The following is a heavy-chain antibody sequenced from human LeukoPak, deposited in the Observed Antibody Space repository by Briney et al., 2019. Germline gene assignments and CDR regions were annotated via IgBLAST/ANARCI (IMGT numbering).Heavy chain of an antibody. CDR2: IYYSRST. CDR3: ARVGYDFWSGHPKYYFDY. CDR1: GGSISSYY. J-gene: IGHJ4*02. V-gene: IGHV4-59*01. Sequence: SETLSLTCTVSGGSISSYYWSWIRQPPGKGLEWIGYIYYSRSTNYNPSLKSRVTISVDTSKNQFSLKLSSVTAADTAVYYCARVGYDFWSGHPKYYFDYWGQGTLVTVSS. D-gene: IGHD3-3*01.